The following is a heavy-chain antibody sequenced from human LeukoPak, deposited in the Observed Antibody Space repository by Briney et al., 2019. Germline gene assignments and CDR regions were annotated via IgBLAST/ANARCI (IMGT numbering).Heavy chain of an antibody. CDR3: AKCLRQGGGCFFDY. J-gene: IGHJ4*02. CDR2: IGGGGDTT. V-gene: IGHV3-23*01. D-gene: IGHD3-16*01. Sequence: GGSLRLSCAASGFTFSSYSMNWVRQAPGKGLEWVSAIGGGGDTTYYADSVQGRFTISRDNSKNTLYLQMNSLRADDTALYYCAKCLRQGGGCFFDYWGQGTLVTVSS. CDR1: GFTFSSYS.